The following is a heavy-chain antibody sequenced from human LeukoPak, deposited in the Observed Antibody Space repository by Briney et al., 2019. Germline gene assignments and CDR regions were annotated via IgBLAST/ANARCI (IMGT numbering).Heavy chain of an antibody. CDR2: INPSSGST. V-gene: IGHV1-46*01. Sequence: ASVKVSCKTFGYTFTSYYIHWVRQAPGQGLEWMGIINPSSGSTTYAQMFQGRVAVTRDTSTSTVYMELSSLRSDDTAVYYCARSLSTSSAHFDYWGQGTLVTVSS. D-gene: IGHD6-13*01. CDR3: ARSLSTSSAHFDY. J-gene: IGHJ4*02. CDR1: GYTFTSYY.